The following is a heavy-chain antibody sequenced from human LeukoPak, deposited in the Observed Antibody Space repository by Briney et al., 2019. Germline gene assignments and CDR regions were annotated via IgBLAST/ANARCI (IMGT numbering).Heavy chain of an antibody. D-gene: IGHD3-16*01. CDR3: ARGGAIMITFGGVAPFDY. J-gene: IGHJ4*02. CDR1: GYTFTSYA. Sequence: ASVKVSCKASGYTFTSYAMHWVRQAPGQRLEWMGWINAGNGNTKYSQKFQGRVTITRDTSASTAYMELSSLRSEDTAVYYCARGGAIMITFGGVAPFDYWGQGTLVTVSS. V-gene: IGHV1-3*01. CDR2: INAGNGNT.